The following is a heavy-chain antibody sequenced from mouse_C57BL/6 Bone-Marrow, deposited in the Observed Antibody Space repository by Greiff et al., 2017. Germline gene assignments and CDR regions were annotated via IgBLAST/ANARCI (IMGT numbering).Heavy chain of an antibody. J-gene: IGHJ3*01. D-gene: IGHD2-4*01. CDR3: AGGLRGVFDY. CDR1: GFNIKNTN. V-gene: IGHV14-3*01. Sequence: EVQLQQSVAELVRPGASVKLSCTASGFNIKNTNMHWVKQRPEQGLEWIGRIDPASGNTKYAPKFQGQATITADTSSHTAYLQLISLTSEDTARYYCAGGLRGVFDYWGQGTLVTVSA. CDR2: IDPASGNT.